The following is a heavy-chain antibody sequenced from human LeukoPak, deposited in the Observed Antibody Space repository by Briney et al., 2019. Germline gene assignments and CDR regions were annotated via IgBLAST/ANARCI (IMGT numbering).Heavy chain of an antibody. CDR2: IYSGGST. Sequence: PGGSLRLSCAASEFSVGSNYMTWVRQAPGKGLEWVSLIYSGGSTYYADSVKGRFTISRDNSKNTLYLQMNSLRAEDTAVYYCARGGFFAGSWSFDYWGQGTLVTVSS. J-gene: IGHJ4*02. V-gene: IGHV3-66*01. CDR1: EFSVGSNY. CDR3: ARGGFFAGSWSFDY. D-gene: IGHD6-13*01.